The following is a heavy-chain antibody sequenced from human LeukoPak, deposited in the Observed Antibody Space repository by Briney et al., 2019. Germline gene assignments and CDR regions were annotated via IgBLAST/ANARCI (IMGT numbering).Heavy chain of an antibody. CDR2: TNPNSGGT. J-gene: IGHJ3*02. V-gene: IGHV1-2*02. Sequence: GASVKVSCKASGYTFTGYYMHWVRQAPGQGLEWMGWTNPNSGGTNYAQKFQGRVTMTRDTSISTAYMELSRLRSDDTAVYYCARGTLYSGSYYPLSDAFDIWGQGTMVAVSS. CDR1: GYTFTGYY. CDR3: ARGTLYSGSYYPLSDAFDI. D-gene: IGHD1-26*01.